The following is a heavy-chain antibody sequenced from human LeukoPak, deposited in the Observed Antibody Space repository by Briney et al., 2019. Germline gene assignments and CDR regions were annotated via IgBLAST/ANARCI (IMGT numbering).Heavy chain of an antibody. J-gene: IGHJ6*02. CDR1: GFTFSSYA. CDR3: ASRYCSSTSCYFDYYYGMDV. V-gene: IGHV3-23*01. D-gene: IGHD2-2*01. CDR2: ISGSGGST. Sequence: GGSLRLSCAASGFTFSSYAMSWVRQAPGKGLEWVSAISGSGGSTYYADSVKGRFTISRDNSKNTLYLQMNSLRAEDTAVYYCASRYCSSTSCYFDYYYGMDVWGQGTTVTVSS.